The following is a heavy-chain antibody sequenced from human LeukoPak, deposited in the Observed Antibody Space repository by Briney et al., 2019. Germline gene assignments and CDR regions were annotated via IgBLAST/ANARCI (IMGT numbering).Heavy chain of an antibody. D-gene: IGHD4-23*01. CDR1: ENTFTNYY. Sequence: ASVKVSCKASENTFTNYYMHWVRQAPGQGLEWLGLINPNGGRTSYAQNFQGRVTMTRDTSTTTVYLELGSLRSEDTAVYYCARDMSTRVTPISYAIDVWGQGTMVTVSS. CDR2: INPNGGRT. J-gene: IGHJ3*01. V-gene: IGHV1-46*01. CDR3: ARDMSTRVTPISYAIDV.